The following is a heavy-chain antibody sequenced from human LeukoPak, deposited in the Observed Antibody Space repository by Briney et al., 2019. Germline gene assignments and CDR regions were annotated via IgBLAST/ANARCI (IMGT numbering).Heavy chain of an antibody. D-gene: IGHD2-15*01. V-gene: IGHV3-23*01. CDR3: ARACSGGSCYLAAFDI. J-gene: IGHJ3*02. CDR1: GFTFSSYA. CDR2: ISASGGST. Sequence: PGGSLRLSCAASGFTFSSYAMSWVRQAPGKGLEWVSAISASGGSTYYADSMKGRFTISRDNSKNTLYLQMNSLRAEDTAVYYCARACSGGSCYLAAFDIWGQGTMVTVSS.